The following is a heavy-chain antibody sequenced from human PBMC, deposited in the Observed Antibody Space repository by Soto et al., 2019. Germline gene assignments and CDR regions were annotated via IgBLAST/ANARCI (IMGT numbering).Heavy chain of an antibody. D-gene: IGHD3-10*01. CDR2: IYDSVTT. J-gene: IGHJ6*02. CDR1: GGSISNYY. Sequence: PSETLYLTCTVSGGSISNYYWSWLRQPPGKGLEWIGYIYDSVTTNSRPSLQNRVTISIDTSKNQFSLKLSSVTAADTAVYYCARARITMVREVIKYNMDVWGQGTTGTVSS. CDR3: ARARITMVREVIKYNMDV. V-gene: IGHV4-59*01.